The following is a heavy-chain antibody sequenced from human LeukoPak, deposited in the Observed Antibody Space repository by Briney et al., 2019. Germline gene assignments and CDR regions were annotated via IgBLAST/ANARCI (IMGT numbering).Heavy chain of an antibody. J-gene: IGHJ4*02. CDR3: ARSSRELGGYAPWELMPPFDY. V-gene: IGHV3-21*01. D-gene: IGHD1-7*01. CDR2: ISSSSSSHI. Sequence: PGGSLRLSCAASRYTFSSYSMNWVRQAPGKGLEWVSSISSSSSSHIYCADSVKGRFTISRDNAKNSLYLQMNSLRAEDTAVYYCARSSRELGGYAPWELMPPFDYWGQGTLVTVSS. CDR1: RYTFSSYS.